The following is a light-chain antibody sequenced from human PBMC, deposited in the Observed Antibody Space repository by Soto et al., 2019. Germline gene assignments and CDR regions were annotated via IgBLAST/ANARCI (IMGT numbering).Light chain of an antibody. Sequence: DIVMTQSPDSLAVSLGERATINCKSSQSVLYSSNNNNYLAWYQQKPGQPPKLLIYWASTRESGVPDRFSGSGSGTDFTLTISSLQAEDVAVYYCQQYYGAPYAFGQGTKVEIK. CDR3: QQYYGAPYA. J-gene: IGKJ2*01. CDR2: WAS. CDR1: QSVLYSSNNNNY. V-gene: IGKV4-1*01.